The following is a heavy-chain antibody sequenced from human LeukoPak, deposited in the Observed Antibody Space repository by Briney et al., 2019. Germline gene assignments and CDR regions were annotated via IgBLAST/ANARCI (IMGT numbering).Heavy chain of an antibody. V-gene: IGHV3-23*01. D-gene: IGHD6-13*01. Sequence: GGSLRLSCAASGFTFSSYAMSWVRQAPGKGLEWVSAISGSGGSTYYADSVKGRFTISRDNSKNTLYLQMNSLRAEDTAVYYYATLAAAGTYRSDYWGQGTLVTVSS. CDR2: ISGSGGST. CDR1: GFTFSSYA. CDR3: ATLAAAGTYRSDY. J-gene: IGHJ4*02.